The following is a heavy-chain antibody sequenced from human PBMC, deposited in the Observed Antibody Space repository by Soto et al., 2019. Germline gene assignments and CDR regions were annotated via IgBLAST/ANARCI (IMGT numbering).Heavy chain of an antibody. CDR3: ARRYGWNFDY. D-gene: IGHD6-19*01. V-gene: IGHV4-59*08. CDR2: IYYSGST. CDR1: GGSISSYY. Sequence: QVQLQESGPGLVKPSETLSLTCTVSGGSISSYYWSWIRQPPGKGLEWIGYIYYSGSTNYNPSLKRRVTISVDTSKNQFSLKLSSVTAADTAVYDCARRYGWNFDYWGQGTLVTVSS. J-gene: IGHJ4*02.